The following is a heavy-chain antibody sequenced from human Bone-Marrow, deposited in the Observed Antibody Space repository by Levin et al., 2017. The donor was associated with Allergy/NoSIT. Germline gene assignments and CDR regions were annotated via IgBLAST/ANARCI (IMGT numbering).Heavy chain of an antibody. D-gene: IGHD1-26*01. Sequence: VASVKVSCKASGYTFSSYAIHWVRQAPGQRPEWMGWINAGNGNTKYSQKFQGRVTITKDTSASTAYMELSSLRSEDTAAYYCARGGFSGSYYNFDCWGQGTLLTVSS. V-gene: IGHV1-3*01. CDR3: ARGGFSGSYYNFDC. J-gene: IGHJ4*02. CDR1: GYTFSSYA. CDR2: INAGNGNT.